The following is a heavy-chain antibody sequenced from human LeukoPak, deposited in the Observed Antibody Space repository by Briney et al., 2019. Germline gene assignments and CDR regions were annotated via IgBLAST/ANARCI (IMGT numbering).Heavy chain of an antibody. J-gene: IGHJ4*02. D-gene: IGHD3-22*01. Sequence: GGSLRLSCAASGFTFRSKWMSWVRQAPGKGLEWVGNIQPDGSEQYPVDSVKGRFTISRDNARNSLFLQMNSLRAEDTAVYYCARQPYYYDSSGYPFDYWGQGTLVTVSS. CDR2: IQPDGSEQ. CDR1: GFTFRSKW. CDR3: ARQPYYYDSSGYPFDY. V-gene: IGHV3-7*01.